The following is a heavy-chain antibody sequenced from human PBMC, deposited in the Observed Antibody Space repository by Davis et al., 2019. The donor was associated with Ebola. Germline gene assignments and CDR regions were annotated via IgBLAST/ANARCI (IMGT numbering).Heavy chain of an antibody. D-gene: IGHD6-13*01. CDR2: IYTSGST. V-gene: IGHV4-4*07. Sequence: SETLSLTCTVSGGSISSYYWSWIRQPAGKGLEWIGRIYTSGSTNYNPSLKNRVTMSVDTSKNQFSLKLSSGIAADTAVYYCARDRSAEQQLVFEGWFDPWGQGTLVTVSS. J-gene: IGHJ5*02. CDR1: GGSISSYY. CDR3: ARDRSAEQQLVFEGWFDP.